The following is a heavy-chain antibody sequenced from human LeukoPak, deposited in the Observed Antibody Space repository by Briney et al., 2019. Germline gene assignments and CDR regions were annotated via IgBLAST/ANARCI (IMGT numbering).Heavy chain of an antibody. V-gene: IGHV3-23*01. CDR1: GLTFSRYA. J-gene: IGHJ4*02. Sequence: GGSLRLSCAVSGLTFSRYAMSWVRQAPGKGLEWVSAISESGSGTYYADSVKGRFTISRDNSKDTLSLQMNSLRAEDTAAYYCARDRGSGLDYWGQGTLVTVSS. CDR3: ARDRGSGLDY. D-gene: IGHD6-19*01. CDR2: ISESGSGT.